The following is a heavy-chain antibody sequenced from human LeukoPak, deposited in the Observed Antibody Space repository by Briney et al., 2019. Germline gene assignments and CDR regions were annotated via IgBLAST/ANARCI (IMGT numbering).Heavy chain of an antibody. CDR1: GGSNSSYY. Sequence: SETLSLTCAVSGGSNSSYYWSWVRQPAGEGLEWIGGIYTRVSTNYNPSLKSRVTMSVDTSKNQFSLKLSSVTAADTAVYYCARAGRSYQLLPYYYYGMDVWGQGTTVTVSS. CDR3: ARAGRSYQLLPYYYYGMDV. J-gene: IGHJ6*02. D-gene: IGHD2-2*01. CDR2: IYTRVST. V-gene: IGHV4-4*07.